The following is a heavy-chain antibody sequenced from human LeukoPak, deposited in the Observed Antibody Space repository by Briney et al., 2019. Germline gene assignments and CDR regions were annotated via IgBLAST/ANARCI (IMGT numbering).Heavy chain of an antibody. Sequence: GGSLRLSCVDSGFTFSSHWMSWVRQAPGKGLEWVANIDQGEGEKYYVDSVKGRFTISRDNAKKSLFLQMNSLRAEDTAVYYCARGRFIAGTTAYYFDYWGQGTLVTVSS. D-gene: IGHD1-26*01. CDR2: IDQGEGEK. CDR1: GFTFSSHW. V-gene: IGHV3-7*03. J-gene: IGHJ4*02. CDR3: ARGRFIAGTTAYYFDY.